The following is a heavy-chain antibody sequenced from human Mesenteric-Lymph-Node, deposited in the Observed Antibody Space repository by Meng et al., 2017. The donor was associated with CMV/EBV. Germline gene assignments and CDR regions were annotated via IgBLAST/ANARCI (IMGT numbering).Heavy chain of an antibody. CDR2: ISWNGNIK. V-gene: IGHV3-9*03. J-gene: IGHJ3*02. D-gene: IGHD1-26*01. CDR3: VKDVGTGGYASDAFDI. CDR1: GFTFDDNA. Sequence: GGSLRLSCAASGFTFDDNAMHWVRQAPGKGLEWVSGISWNGNIKVYADSVKGRFTISRDNAKNSLFLQMDSLRVDDMALYYCVKDVGTGGYASDAFDIWGQGTLVTVSS.